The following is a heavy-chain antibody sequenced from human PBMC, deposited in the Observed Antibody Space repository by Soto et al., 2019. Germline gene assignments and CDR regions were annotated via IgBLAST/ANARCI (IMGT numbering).Heavy chain of an antibody. D-gene: IGHD6-13*01. Sequence: GGSLRLSCAASGFTLSNAWMSWVRRAQGKGLEWVGRIKTKTDGETTDYAAPVKGRFTISRDDSKNTLYLQMSSLRAEDTAVYYCARGFSAGKGSPPDFWGQGSLVTV. CDR3: ARGFSAGKGSPPDF. V-gene: IGHV3-15*01. J-gene: IGHJ4*02. CDR2: IKTKTDGETT. CDR1: GFTLSNAW.